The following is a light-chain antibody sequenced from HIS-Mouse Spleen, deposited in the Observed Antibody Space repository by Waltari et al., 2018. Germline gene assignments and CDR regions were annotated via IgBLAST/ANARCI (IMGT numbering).Light chain of an antibody. Sequence: SYELTQPPSVSVSPGQTARITCSGDALPKKYAYWYQPKSGQAPVLVIYEASKRPSGIPERFSGSSSGTMATLTISGAQVEDEADYYCYSTDSSGNHRVFGGGTKLTVL. CDR3: YSTDSSGNHRV. CDR2: EAS. CDR1: ALPKKY. J-gene: IGLJ2*01. V-gene: IGLV3-10*01.